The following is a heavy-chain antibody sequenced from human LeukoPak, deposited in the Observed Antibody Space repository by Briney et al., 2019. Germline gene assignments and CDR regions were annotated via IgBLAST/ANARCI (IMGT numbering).Heavy chain of an antibody. CDR3: AASLPNIVVVPATKGPFGY. J-gene: IGHJ4*02. V-gene: IGHV3-23*01. CDR2: ISDSGGNT. CDR1: GFTFSSYA. Sequence: GGSLRLSCAASGFTFSSYAMSWVRQAPGKGLEWVSAISDSGGNTYYADSVKGRFTISRDNSKNTLYLQMNSLRAEDSAVYYCAASLPNIVVVPATKGPFGYWGQGTRVTVSS. D-gene: IGHD2-2*01.